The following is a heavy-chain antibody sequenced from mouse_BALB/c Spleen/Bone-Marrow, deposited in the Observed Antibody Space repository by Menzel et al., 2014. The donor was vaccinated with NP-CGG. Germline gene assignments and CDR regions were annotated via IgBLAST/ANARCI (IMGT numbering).Heavy chain of an antibody. Sequence: EVKLQESGGGLVQPGESLKLSCESNEYEFPSHDMPWVRKTPEKRLELVAAINSDGSSTYYPDTMERRFIISRDNTKKTLYLQMSSLRSEDTALYYCARRGDYDWFAYWGQGTQVTVSA. D-gene: IGHD2-4*01. V-gene: IGHV5-2*01. CDR1: EYEFPSHD. CDR2: INSDGSST. J-gene: IGHJ3*01. CDR3: ARRGDYDWFAY.